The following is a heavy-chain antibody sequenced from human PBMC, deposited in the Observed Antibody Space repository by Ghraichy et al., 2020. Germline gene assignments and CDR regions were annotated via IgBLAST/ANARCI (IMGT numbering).Heavy chain of an antibody. CDR1: GYSISSGYY. CDR3: AGSGAAVRYYYYYGMDV. J-gene: IGHJ6*02. V-gene: IGHV4-38-2*02. D-gene: IGHD6-13*01. Sequence: SETLSLTCTVSGYSISSGYYWGWIRQPPGKGLEWIGSIDHSGSNYYNSSLNSRATIALDTSKHEFSLKLWSVTAADTAVYYCAGSGAAVRYYYYYGMDVWGQGTTVTVSS. CDR2: IDHSGSN.